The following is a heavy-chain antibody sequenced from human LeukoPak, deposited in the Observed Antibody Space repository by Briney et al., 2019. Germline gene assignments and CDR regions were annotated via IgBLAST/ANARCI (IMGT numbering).Heavy chain of an antibody. CDR2: IYYSGST. CDR1: GGSISSSSYY. CDR3: ARLVSPITMIVVAVGGFDI. V-gene: IGHV4-39*01. D-gene: IGHD3-22*01. J-gene: IGHJ3*02. Sequence: PSETLSLTCTVSGGSISSSSYYWGWIRQPPGKGLEWIGSIYYSGSTYYNPPLKSRVTISVDTSKNQFSLKLSSVTAADTAVYYCARLVSPITMIVVAVGGFDIWGQGTMVTVSS.